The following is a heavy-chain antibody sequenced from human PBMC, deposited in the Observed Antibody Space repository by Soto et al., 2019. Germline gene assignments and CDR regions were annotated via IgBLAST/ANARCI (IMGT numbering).Heavy chain of an antibody. D-gene: IGHD1-26*01. J-gene: IGHJ4*02. Sequence: EVQLVESGGGLVQPGRSLRLSCAASGFTFDDYAMHWVRQAPGKGLEWVSGISWNSGSIGYADSVKGRFTISRDNAKNSLYLQMNSLRAEDTAVYYCASGTSPPYWGQGTLVTVSS. CDR3: ASGTSPPY. V-gene: IGHV3-9*01. CDR1: GFTFDDYA. CDR2: ISWNSGSI.